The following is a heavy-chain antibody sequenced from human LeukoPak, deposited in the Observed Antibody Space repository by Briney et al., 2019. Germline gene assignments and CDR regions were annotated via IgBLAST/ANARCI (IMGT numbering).Heavy chain of an antibody. CDR2: IHSDGIST. CDR3: ARGGGYSYGSFDY. J-gene: IGHJ4*02. D-gene: IGHD5-18*01. V-gene: IGHV3-74*03. CDR1: GFTFSNTW. Sequence: GGSLRLSCAASGFTFSNTWMHWVRQAPGKGLVWVSRIHSDGISTTYADSVKGRFTISRDNAKNTLYLQMNSLRAEDTAVYYCARGGGYSYGSFDYWGQGTLVTVSS.